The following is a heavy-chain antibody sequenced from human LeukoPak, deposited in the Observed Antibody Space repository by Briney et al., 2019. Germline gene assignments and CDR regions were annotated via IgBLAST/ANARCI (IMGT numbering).Heavy chain of an antibody. D-gene: IGHD3-22*01. J-gene: IGHJ4*02. CDR1: GYSFTNYW. Sequence: GESLKISCKGSGYSFTNYWIGWVRQMPGKGLEWMGIIYPGDSDTRYSPSFQGQVTISADKSISTAYLQWSSLKASDTAMYYCARLLGDYYDSSGYEHWGQGTLVTVSS. CDR3: ARLLGDYYDSSGYEH. CDR2: IYPGDSDT. V-gene: IGHV5-51*01.